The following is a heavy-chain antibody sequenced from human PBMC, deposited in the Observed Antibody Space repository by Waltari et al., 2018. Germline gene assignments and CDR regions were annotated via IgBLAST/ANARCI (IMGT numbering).Heavy chain of an antibody. Sequence: HLQESGSRLVTPSQTLYLTCHVSGSSISLGGYSWSWIRQPGGKDLEWIGYIYHTGRVQYNPSLKSRVTMSVDRSKNQVSLTLNSVTVADSAVYFCARGKGQLDAFDIWGPGTTVSVS. D-gene: IGHD1-1*01. CDR3: ARGKGQLDAFDI. CDR2: IYHTGRV. V-gene: IGHV4-30-2*01. J-gene: IGHJ3*02. CDR1: GSSISLGGYS.